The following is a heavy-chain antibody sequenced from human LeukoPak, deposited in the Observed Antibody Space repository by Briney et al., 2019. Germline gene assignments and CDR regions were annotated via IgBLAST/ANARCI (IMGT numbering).Heavy chain of an antibody. J-gene: IGHJ3*02. CDR2: IGTAGDT. V-gene: IGHV3-13*01. CDR1: GFTFSSYD. Sequence: GGSLRLSCAASGFTFSSYDMPWVRQATGKGLEWVSAIGTAGDTYYPGSVKGQFTISRENAKNSLYLQMNSLRAGDTAVYYCARAWRPYSNYGAFDIWGQGTMVTVSS. D-gene: IGHD4-11*01. CDR3: ARAWRPYSNYGAFDI.